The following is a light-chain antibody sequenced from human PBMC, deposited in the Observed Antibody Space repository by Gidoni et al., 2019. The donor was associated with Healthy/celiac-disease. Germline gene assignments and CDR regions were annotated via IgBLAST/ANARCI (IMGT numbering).Light chain of an antibody. J-gene: IGKJ4*01. CDR3: QQRSNWPPGLT. V-gene: IGKV3-11*01. Sequence: EIVLTQSPATLSLSPGERAPLSCRASQSVSSYLAWYQQKPGQAPRLLIYDASNRATSIPARFSGSGSATDFTLTISSLEPEDVAVYYCQQRSNWPPGLTFGGGTKVEIK. CDR2: DAS. CDR1: QSVSSY.